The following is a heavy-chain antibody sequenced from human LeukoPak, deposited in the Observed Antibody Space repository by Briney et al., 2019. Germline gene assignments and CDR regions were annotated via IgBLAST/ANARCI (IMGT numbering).Heavy chain of an antibody. CDR1: GFTFSDSA. Sequence: GGSLRLSCAASGFTFSDSAMHWVRQASGRGLEWVGRIRSEANSYATAYAGSVKGRFTISRDDSKNTAYLQMSSLKTEDTAVYYCTTPQRVEGNAFDLWGQGTMVTVSS. D-gene: IGHD5-24*01. V-gene: IGHV3-73*01. CDR3: TTPQRVEGNAFDL. J-gene: IGHJ3*01. CDR2: IRSEANSYAT.